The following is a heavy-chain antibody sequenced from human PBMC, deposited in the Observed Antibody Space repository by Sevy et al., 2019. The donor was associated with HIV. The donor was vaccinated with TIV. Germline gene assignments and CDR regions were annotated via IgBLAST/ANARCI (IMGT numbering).Heavy chain of an antibody. D-gene: IGHD1-1*01. Sequence: GGSLRLSCAASGFTFSSYRMTWVRQAPGKGLEWVSCISSNSAYINYADSVKGRFTISRDNAKNLLYLQMDSLRAEDXAVYXCARAXLXISTWRSDYWGQGTQVTVSS. CDR2: ISSNSAYI. V-gene: IGHV3-21*01. J-gene: IGHJ4*02. CDR3: ARAXLXISTWRSDY. CDR1: GFTFSSYR.